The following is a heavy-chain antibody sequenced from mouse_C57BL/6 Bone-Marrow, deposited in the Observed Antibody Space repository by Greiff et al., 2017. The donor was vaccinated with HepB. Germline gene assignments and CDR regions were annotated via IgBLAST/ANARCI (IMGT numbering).Heavy chain of an antibody. J-gene: IGHJ1*03. CDR3: TRDQSYGNYGDFDV. V-gene: IGHV5-9-1*02. CDR1: GFTFSSYA. Sequence: EVKLVESGEGLVKPGGSLKLSCAASGFTFSSYAMSWVRQTPEKRLEWVAYISSGGDYIYYADTVKGRFTISRDNARNTLYLQMSSLKSEDTAMYYCTRDQSYGNYGDFDVWGTGTTVTVSS. D-gene: IGHD2-1*01. CDR2: ISSGGDYI.